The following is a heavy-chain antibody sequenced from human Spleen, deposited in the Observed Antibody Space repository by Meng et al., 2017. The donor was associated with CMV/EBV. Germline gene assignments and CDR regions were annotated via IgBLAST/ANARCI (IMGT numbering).Heavy chain of an antibody. Sequence: GESLKISCVSSGFIFIDYGMHWVRQAPGKGLEWVAFIRYDGGNKYHADSVEGRFTISRDSSKNTLYLQMNSLRPEDTAVYYCARGDCSSSGCYISDYWGQGTLVTVSS. CDR1: GFIFIDYG. CDR2: IRYDGGNK. V-gene: IGHV3-30*02. D-gene: IGHD2-2*02. J-gene: IGHJ4*02. CDR3: ARGDCSSSGCYISDY.